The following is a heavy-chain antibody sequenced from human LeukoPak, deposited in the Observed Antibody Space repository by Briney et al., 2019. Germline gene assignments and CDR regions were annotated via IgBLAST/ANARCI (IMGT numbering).Heavy chain of an antibody. Sequence: GGSLRLSCAASGFTFSSYSMNWVRQAPGKGLEWVSSISSSSSYIYYADSVKGRFTISRDNAKNSLYLQMNSLRAEDTAVCYCASYGPRGFDYWGQGTLVTVSS. V-gene: IGHV3-21*01. CDR3: ASYGPRGFDY. J-gene: IGHJ4*02. CDR2: ISSSSSYI. CDR1: GFTFSSYS. D-gene: IGHD3-10*01.